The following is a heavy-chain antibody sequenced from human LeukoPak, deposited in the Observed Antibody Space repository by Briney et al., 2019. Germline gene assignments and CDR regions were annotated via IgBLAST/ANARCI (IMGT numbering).Heavy chain of an antibody. CDR3: ARNEGIAAAYDAFDI. J-gene: IGHJ3*02. D-gene: IGHD6-13*01. Sequence: ASVKVSCKASGYTFTSYAMNWVRQAPGQGLEWMGWINTNTGNPTYAHGFTGRFVFSLDTSVSTAYLQISSLKAEDTAVYYCARNEGIAAAYDAFDIWGQGTMVTVSS. CDR1: GYTFTSYA. V-gene: IGHV7-4-1*02. CDR2: INTNTGNP.